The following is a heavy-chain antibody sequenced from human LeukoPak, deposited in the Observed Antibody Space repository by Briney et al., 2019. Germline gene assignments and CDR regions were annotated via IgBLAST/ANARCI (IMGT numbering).Heavy chain of an antibody. J-gene: IGHJ6*02. CDR1: GDSVSSNSAA. CDR3: TRAQWRIAAAGTGYYYYGMDV. D-gene: IGHD6-13*01. V-gene: IGHV6-1*01. Sequence: SQTLSLTCAISGDSVSSNSAAWNWIRQSPSRGLEWLGRTYYRSKWYNDYAVSVKSRITINPDTSKNQFSLQLNSVTPEDTAFYYPTRAQWRIAAAGTGYYYYGMDVWGQGTTVTVSS. CDR2: TYYRSKWYN.